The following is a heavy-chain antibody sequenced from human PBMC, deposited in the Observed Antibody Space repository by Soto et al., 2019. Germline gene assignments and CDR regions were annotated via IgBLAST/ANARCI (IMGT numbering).Heavy chain of an antibody. CDR1: GFNFSSYA. V-gene: IGHV3-30-3*01. Sequence: SHRLSCAASGFNFSSYAMHWVRQAPGKGLEWVAVISYDGSNKYYADSVKGRFTISRDNSKNTLYLQMNSLRAEDTAVYYCARSTPSQDNYVWGNQLDYWGQGTLVTVSS. J-gene: IGHJ4*02. D-gene: IGHD3-16*01. CDR2: ISYDGSNK. CDR3: ARSTPSQDNYVWGNQLDY.